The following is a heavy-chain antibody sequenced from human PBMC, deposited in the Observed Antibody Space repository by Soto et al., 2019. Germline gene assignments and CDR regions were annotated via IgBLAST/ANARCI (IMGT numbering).Heavy chain of an antibody. Sequence: EVQLVQSGAEVKKPGESLKISCKGFGYTFTDYWIAWVRQMPGKGLERMGMIYPGDSDTRYSPSFQGQVTISVDKSITTAYLQWSSLKASDTAMYYCAKTSSRTSYGFDIWGQGTMVSVSS. CDR2: IYPGDSDT. CDR3: AKTSSRTSYGFDI. J-gene: IGHJ3*02. CDR1: GYTFTDYW. D-gene: IGHD2-8*01. V-gene: IGHV5-51*03.